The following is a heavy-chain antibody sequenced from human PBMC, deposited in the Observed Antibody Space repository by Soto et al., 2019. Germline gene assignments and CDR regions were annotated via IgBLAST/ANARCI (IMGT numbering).Heavy chain of an antibody. CDR1: GGSISSYY. Sequence: SETLSLTCTVSGGSISSYYWSWIRQPPGKGLEWIGYIYYSGSTNYNPSLKSRVTISVDTSKNQFSLKLSSVTAADTAVYYCARLLGYCSSTSCYNWFDPWGQGTLVTVSS. CDR2: IYYSGST. D-gene: IGHD2-2*01. J-gene: IGHJ5*02. V-gene: IGHV4-59*08. CDR3: ARLLGYCSSTSCYNWFDP.